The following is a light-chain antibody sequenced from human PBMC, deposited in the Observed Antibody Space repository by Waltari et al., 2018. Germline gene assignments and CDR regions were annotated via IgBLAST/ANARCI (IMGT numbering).Light chain of an antibody. CDR2: KDT. J-gene: IGLJ2*01. CDR3: QSIDVDALT. V-gene: IGLV3-25*03. CDR1: VRPNQY. Sequence: SFELTQPPSVSVSPGQTATITSPGDVRPNQYFYWYHQKPGQAPVPLIYKDTARPSGIPERFSGSTSGTGTTVTLTIGGVQAEDEADYYCQSIDVDALTFGGGTKLTVL.